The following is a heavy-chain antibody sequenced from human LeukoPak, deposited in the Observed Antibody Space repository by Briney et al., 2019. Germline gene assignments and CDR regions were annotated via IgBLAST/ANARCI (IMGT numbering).Heavy chain of an antibody. V-gene: IGHV3-9*01. J-gene: IGHJ4*02. CDR3: AKRGTELELAD. D-gene: IGHD1-7*01. CDR2: ISWNSGST. Sequence: GGSLRLSCAASGFTFDDYAMHWVRQAPGKGLEWVSGISWNSGSTVYVDSVKGRFTISRDNAKNSLYLQMNSLRAEDTAVYYCAKRGTELELADWGQGTLVIVSS. CDR1: GFTFDDYA.